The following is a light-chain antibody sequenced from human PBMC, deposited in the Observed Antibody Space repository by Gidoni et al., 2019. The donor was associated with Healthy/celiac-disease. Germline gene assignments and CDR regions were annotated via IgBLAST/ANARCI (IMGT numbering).Light chain of an antibody. CDR3: MQALQTPRT. Sequence: DIVMTQSPLSLPVTPGEPASISCRSSQSLLHSKGYNYLDWYLQKPGQSPQLLIYLGSNRASGVPDRFSGSGSGTDFTLKISRVEAEDVGVYYCMQALQTPRTFGGXTKVEIK. CDR2: LGS. J-gene: IGKJ4*01. V-gene: IGKV2-28*01. CDR1: QSLLHSKGYNY.